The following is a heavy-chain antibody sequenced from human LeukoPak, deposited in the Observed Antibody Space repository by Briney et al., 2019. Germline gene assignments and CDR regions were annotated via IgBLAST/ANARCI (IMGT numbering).Heavy chain of an antibody. Sequence: ASVKVSCKASGYTFIGYYMHWVRQAPGQGLEWMGWINPNSGGTNYAQKFQGRVTMTRDTSISTAYMELSRLRSDDTAVYYCARGDYGFGELLYNWFDPWGQGTLVTVSS. V-gene: IGHV1-2*02. CDR3: ARGDYGFGELLYNWFDP. J-gene: IGHJ5*02. CDR2: INPNSGGT. CDR1: GYTFIGYY. D-gene: IGHD3-10*01.